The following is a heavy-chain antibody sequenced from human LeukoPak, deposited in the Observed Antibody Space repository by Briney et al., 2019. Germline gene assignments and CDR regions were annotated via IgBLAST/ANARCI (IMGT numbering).Heavy chain of an antibody. D-gene: IGHD2-15*01. Sequence: AGTSLRLSCAASGFTFSSYGMHWVRQAPGKGLEWVAFISYDGSNKYYADSVKGRFTISRDNSKNTLYLQMNNLRADDTAVYYCAKARYDGEVMIAATDYWGQGTLVTVSS. CDR2: ISYDGSNK. V-gene: IGHV3-30*18. CDR3: AKARYDGEVMIAATDY. CDR1: GFTFSSYG. J-gene: IGHJ4*02.